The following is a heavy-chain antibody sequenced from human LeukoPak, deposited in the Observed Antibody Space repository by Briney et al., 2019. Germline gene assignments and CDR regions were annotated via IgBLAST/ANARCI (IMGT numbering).Heavy chain of an antibody. V-gene: IGHV3-30*02. CDR1: GFIFSSYD. D-gene: IGHD3-10*01. J-gene: IGHJ4*02. Sequence: PGGSLRLSCAASGFIFSSYDMHWVRQAPGKGLEWVAFIRYDGSIKYYADSVKGRFTISRDNAENSLYLQINSLRAEDTAVYYCARASITMARGELVFYFDYWGQGTLVTVSS. CDR3: ARASITMARGELVFYFDY. CDR2: IRYDGSIK.